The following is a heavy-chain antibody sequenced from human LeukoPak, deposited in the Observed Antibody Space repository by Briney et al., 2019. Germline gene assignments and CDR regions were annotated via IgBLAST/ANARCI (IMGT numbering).Heavy chain of an antibody. J-gene: IGHJ4*02. CDR2: IFPILGIA. CDR3: ASVVGDFWSGYYDY. V-gene: IGHV1-69*02. D-gene: IGHD3-3*01. CDR1: GGTFSSYT. Sequence: SVKVSCKASGGTFSSYTNSWVRQAPGQGLEWMGRIFPILGIANYAQKFQGRVTITADKSTSTAYMELSSLRSEDTAVYYCASVVGDFWSGYYDYWGQGTLVTVSS.